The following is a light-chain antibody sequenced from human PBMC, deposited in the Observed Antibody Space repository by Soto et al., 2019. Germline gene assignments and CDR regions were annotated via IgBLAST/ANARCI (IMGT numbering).Light chain of an antibody. CDR2: GAS. J-gene: IGKJ1*01. CDR1: QSVSSSY. CDR3: PQDSIWPCP. V-gene: IGKV3-20*01. Sequence: GVMLSAGALSLSKRERATLSCRDSQSVSSSYLAWYQQKPGQAPRLLIYGASSRATGIPDRFSGSGSGTEFTLTISSLQAEDFAVYCCPQDSIWPCPFADGT.